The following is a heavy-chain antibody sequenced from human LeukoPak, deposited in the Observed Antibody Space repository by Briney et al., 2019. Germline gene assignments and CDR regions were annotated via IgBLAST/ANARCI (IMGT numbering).Heavy chain of an antibody. J-gene: IGHJ4*02. V-gene: IGHV3-30*18. D-gene: IGHD1-26*01. CDR1: GFTFSSYG. CDR2: ISYDGSNK. CDR3: AKGWDHFDY. Sequence: PGGSLRLSCAASGFTFSSYGMHWVRQAPGKGLEWVAVISYDGSNKYYADSVKGRFTISRDNSKNTLYLQMNSLRAEDTAVYYCAKGWDHFDYWGQGTLVTVSS.